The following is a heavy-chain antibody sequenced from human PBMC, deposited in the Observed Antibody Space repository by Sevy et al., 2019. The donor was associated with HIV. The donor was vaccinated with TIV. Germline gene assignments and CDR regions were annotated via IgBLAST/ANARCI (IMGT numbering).Heavy chain of an antibody. Sequence: ASVKVSCKASGYNFKTYGITWLRQAPGEGLEWMGWISPYNDKTQYEQKFQGRVTMTTDTSTKTVYMELTSLGSDDTAVYYCARGGSSYDVLTYYDHWGQGTLVTVSS. J-gene: IGHJ4*02. CDR1: GYNFKTYG. CDR2: ISPYNDKT. V-gene: IGHV1-18*01. D-gene: IGHD3-9*01. CDR3: ARGGSSYDVLTYYDH.